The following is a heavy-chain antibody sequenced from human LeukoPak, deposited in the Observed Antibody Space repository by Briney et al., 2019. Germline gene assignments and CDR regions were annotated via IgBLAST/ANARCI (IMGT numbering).Heavy chain of an antibody. Sequence: GGSLRLSCAASGFTFSSYSMNWVRQAPGKGLEWVSSISSSSSYIYYADSVKGRFTISRDNAKNSLYLQMNSLRAEDTAVYYCARGDLQQWPVRFYYYYYMDVWGKGTTVTVSS. J-gene: IGHJ6*03. D-gene: IGHD6-19*01. CDR1: GFTFSSYS. CDR3: ARGDLQQWPVRFYYYYYMDV. V-gene: IGHV3-21*01. CDR2: ISSSSSYI.